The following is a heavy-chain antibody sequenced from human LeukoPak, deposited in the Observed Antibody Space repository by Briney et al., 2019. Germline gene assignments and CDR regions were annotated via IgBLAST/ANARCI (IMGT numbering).Heavy chain of an antibody. V-gene: IGHV1-18*01. Sequence: ASVKVSCKASGYTFTSYGISWVRQAPGQGLEWMGWISAYNGNTNYAQKFQGRVTMTRDTSISTAYMELSRLRSDDTAVYYCALWLYDIDYWGQGTLVTVSS. CDR3: ALWLYDIDY. CDR1: GYTFTSYG. J-gene: IGHJ4*02. D-gene: IGHD3-22*01. CDR2: ISAYNGNT.